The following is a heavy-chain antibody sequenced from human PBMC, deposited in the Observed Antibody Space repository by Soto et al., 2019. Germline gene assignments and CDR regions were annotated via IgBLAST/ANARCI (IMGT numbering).Heavy chain of an antibody. D-gene: IGHD4-4*01. CDR1: GGSVSSGSYY. V-gene: IGHV4-61*01. Sequence: SETLSLTCTVSGGSVSSGSYYWSWIRQPPGKGLEWIGYIYYSGSTNYNPSLKSRVTISVDTSKNQFSLKLSSVTAADTAVYYCARIHDYSNYPGYWGQGTLVTVSS. J-gene: IGHJ4*02. CDR3: ARIHDYSNYPGY. CDR2: IYYSGST.